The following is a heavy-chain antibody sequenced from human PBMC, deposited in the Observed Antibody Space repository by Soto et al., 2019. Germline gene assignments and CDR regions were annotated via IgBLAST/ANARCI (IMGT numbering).Heavy chain of an antibody. CDR1: GGSISSGDYY. D-gene: IGHD5-12*01. J-gene: IGHJ4*02. Sequence: SETLSLTCTVSGGSISSGDYYWSWIRQPPGKGLEWIGYIYYSGSTYYNPSLKSRVTISVDTSKNQFSLKLSSVTAADTAVYYCARDRRGYSGYDPQIYYFDYWGQGTLVTVSS. CDR3: ARDRRGYSGYDPQIYYFDY. CDR2: IYYSGST. V-gene: IGHV4-30-4*01.